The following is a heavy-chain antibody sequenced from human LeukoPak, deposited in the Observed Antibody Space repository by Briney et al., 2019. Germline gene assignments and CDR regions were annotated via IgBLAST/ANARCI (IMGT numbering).Heavy chain of an antibody. CDR2: INPNSGGT. Sequence: ASVKVSCKASGYTFTNYYMHWVRQAPGQGLEWMGWINPNSGGTNYAQKFQGRVTMTRDTSISTAYMELSRLRSDDTAVYYCARVRQWLVRYFDYWGQGTLVTVSS. V-gene: IGHV1-2*02. J-gene: IGHJ4*02. CDR1: GYTFTNYY. D-gene: IGHD6-19*01. CDR3: ARVRQWLVRYFDY.